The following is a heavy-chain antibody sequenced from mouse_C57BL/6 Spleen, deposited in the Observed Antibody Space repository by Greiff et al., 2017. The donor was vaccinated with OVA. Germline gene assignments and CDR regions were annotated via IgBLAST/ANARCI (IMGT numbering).Heavy chain of an antibody. CDR3: AKIWYGSRMDY. D-gene: IGHD1-1*01. Sequence: VQLQQSGPELVKPGASVKLSCKASGYTFTSYDINWVKQRPGQGLEWIGWIYPRDGSTKYNEKFKGKATLTVDTSSSTAYMELHSLTSEDSAVYFCAKIWYGSRMDYWGQGTSVTVSS. CDR1: GYTFTSYD. CDR2: IYPRDGST. J-gene: IGHJ4*01. V-gene: IGHV1-85*01.